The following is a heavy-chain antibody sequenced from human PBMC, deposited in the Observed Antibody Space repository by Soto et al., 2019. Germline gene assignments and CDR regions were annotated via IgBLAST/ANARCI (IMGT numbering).Heavy chain of an antibody. CDR3: ARMGGPNDWINYYYGMDV. Sequence: QVQLVQSGAEVKKPGSSVKVSCKASGGTFSSYAISWVRQAPGQGLEWMGGIIPIFGTANYAQKFQGRVTITADESTSTAYMELSSLRSEDTAVYYCARMGGPNDWINYYYGMDVWGQGTTVTVSS. D-gene: IGHD1-1*01. J-gene: IGHJ6*02. CDR2: IIPIFGTA. CDR1: GGTFSSYA. V-gene: IGHV1-69*01.